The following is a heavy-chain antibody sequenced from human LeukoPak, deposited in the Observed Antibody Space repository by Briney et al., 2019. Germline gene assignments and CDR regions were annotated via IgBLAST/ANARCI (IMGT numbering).Heavy chain of an antibody. V-gene: IGHV3-9*01. CDR2: ISWNSGSI. Sequence: SLRLSCAASGFTFDDYAMHWVRQAPGKGLEWVSGISWNSGSIGYADSVKGRFTISRDNAKNSLYLQMNSLRAEDTALYYCAKAVSQVTWYFDLWGRGTLVTVSP. D-gene: IGHD2-21*02. CDR1: GFTFDDYA. CDR3: AKAVSQVTWYFDL. J-gene: IGHJ2*01.